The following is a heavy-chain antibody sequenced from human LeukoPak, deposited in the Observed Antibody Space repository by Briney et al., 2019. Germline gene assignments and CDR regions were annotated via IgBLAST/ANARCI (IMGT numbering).Heavy chain of an antibody. CDR3: ARDVFTTYDTGGGYFDY. D-gene: IGHD3-22*01. J-gene: IGHJ4*02. V-gene: IGHV3-74*01. CDR2: INSDGSSI. CDR1: GFTFSSYW. Sequence: GGSLRLSCAASGFTFSSYWMHWVRQVSGQGLVWVSRINSDGSSISYADSVKGRFTISRDNSKNTLYLQMNSLRADDTAVYYCARDVFTTYDTGGGYFDYWGQGTLVTVSS.